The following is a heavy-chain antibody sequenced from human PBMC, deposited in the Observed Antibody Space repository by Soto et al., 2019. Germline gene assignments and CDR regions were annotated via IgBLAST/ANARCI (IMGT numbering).Heavy chain of an antibody. V-gene: IGHV3-21*01. CDR2: ISSSSSYI. Sequence: GGSLRLSCAASGFTFSSYSMNWVRQAPGKGLEWVSSISSSSSYIYYADSVKGRFTISRDNAKNSLYLQMNSLRAEDTAVYYCARGAPQSSQNYYYYYGMDVWGQGTTVTSP. CDR1: GFTFSSYS. J-gene: IGHJ6*02. CDR3: ARGAPQSSQNYYYYYGMDV. D-gene: IGHD1-26*01.